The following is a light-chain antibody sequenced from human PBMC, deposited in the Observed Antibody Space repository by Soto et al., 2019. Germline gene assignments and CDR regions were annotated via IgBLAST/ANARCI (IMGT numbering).Light chain of an antibody. V-gene: IGKV3-11*01. Sequence: ESVFTQSPATPSLSPGESATLSCRATRSVSSYLAWYQQKPGQAPRLLIYDASSRPTDIPARFSGSGSGTDFTLTISSLEPEDFALYYCQQRSNWPITFGQGTRLEI. J-gene: IGKJ5*01. CDR3: QQRSNWPIT. CDR2: DAS. CDR1: RSVSSY.